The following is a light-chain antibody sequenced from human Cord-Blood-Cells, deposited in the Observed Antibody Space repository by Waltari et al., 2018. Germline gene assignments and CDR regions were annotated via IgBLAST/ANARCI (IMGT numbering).Light chain of an antibody. Sequence: DIQMTQSPSTLSASVGDRVTITCRASQSISSWLGWYQQKPGKAPKLLIYKASSLESGVPSRFSGSGSGTEFTLTISSLQPDDFATYYCQQYNSYTFGQGTKLEIK. V-gene: IGKV1-5*03. CDR3: QQYNSYT. CDR2: KAS. CDR1: QSISSW. J-gene: IGKJ2*01.